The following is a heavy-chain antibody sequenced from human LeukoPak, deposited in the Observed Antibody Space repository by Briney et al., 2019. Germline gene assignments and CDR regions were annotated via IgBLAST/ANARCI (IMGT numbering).Heavy chain of an antibody. CDR3: AREHYFYYVDV. J-gene: IGHJ6*03. V-gene: IGHV3-7*01. CDR2: VNQAGTQR. Sequence: GGSLRLSCAASGFTFSTQWMSWVRQAPGKGLEWVAIVNQAGTQRYYVDSVKGRFTISRDNAENSLYLQMNSLRAEDTAVYYCAREHYFYYVDVWGTGTTVTVSS. CDR1: GFTFSTQW.